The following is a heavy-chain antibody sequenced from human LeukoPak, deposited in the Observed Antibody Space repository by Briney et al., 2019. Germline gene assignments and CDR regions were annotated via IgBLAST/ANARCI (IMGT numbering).Heavy chain of an antibody. CDR2: ITSSSSTI. CDR1: GFTFSDAW. J-gene: IGHJ6*02. D-gene: IGHD3-22*01. V-gene: IGHV3-11*04. Sequence: PGGSLRLSCAASGFTFSDAWMSWVRQAPGKGLEWVSYITSSSSTIYYADSVKGRFTISRDNAKNSLDLQMNSLRAEDTAVYYCAKAMGNYDSSGRYGMDVWGQGTTVTVSS. CDR3: AKAMGNYDSSGRYGMDV.